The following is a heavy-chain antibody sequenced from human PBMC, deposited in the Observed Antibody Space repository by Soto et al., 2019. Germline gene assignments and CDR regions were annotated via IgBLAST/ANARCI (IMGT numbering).Heavy chain of an antibody. CDR2: INPNSGGT. CDR3: SKNKYSSGWWRAVRFDP. CDR1: GYTFTGYY. J-gene: IGHJ5*02. Sequence: ASVKVSCKASGYTFTGYYMHWGRQAPGQGLEGMGWINPNSGGTNYAQKFQGRLTITRDTSISTAYMALIRLRSDDTDVYYCSKNKYSSGWWRAVRFDPWGQGTLVTVSS. D-gene: IGHD6-19*01. V-gene: IGHV1-2*02.